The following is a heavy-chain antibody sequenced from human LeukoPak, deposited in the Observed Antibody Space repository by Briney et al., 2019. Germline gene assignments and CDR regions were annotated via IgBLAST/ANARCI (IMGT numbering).Heavy chain of an antibody. CDR3: TGGSSMVTGYYYYYYMDV. CDR2: IRNRAKSYAT. V-gene: IGHV3-73*01. J-gene: IGHJ6*03. D-gene: IGHD2-21*02. Sequence: GGSLRLSCAASGFTFSGSAMHWVRQASGKGLEWVGRIRNRAKSYATAYAASVKGRFTISRDDSKNMAFLQMNSLKTEDTAVYYCTGGSSMVTGYYYYYYMDVWGKGTTVTVSS. CDR1: GFTFSGSA.